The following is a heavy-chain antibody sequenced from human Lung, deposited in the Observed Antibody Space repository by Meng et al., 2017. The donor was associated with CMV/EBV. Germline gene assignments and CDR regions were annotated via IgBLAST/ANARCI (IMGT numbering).Heavy chain of an antibody. Sequence: GESLKISCAASESSFSNYWMSWVRQAPGKGLEGVANIKEDGSEKYYVDSVKGRFTISRDNSKNTLYLQMNSLRAEDTAVYYCARPQAGLRLLGWSHDFDYWGQGXLVTVSS. J-gene: IGHJ4*02. CDR1: ESSFSNYW. D-gene: IGHD3-3*01. CDR2: IKEDGSEK. CDR3: ARPQAGLRLLGWSHDFDY. V-gene: IGHV3-7*02.